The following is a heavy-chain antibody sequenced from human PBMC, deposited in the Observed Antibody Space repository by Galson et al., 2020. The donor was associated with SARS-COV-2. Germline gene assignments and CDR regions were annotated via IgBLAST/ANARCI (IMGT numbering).Heavy chain of an antibody. J-gene: IGHJ5*02. Sequence: SETLSLTCSVSGGSISSSSYYWGWIRQTPGKGLEWIGSINYSGSTYYNPSLKSRVTISVDTSKNHFSLKESSVTAADTAVYYCARGLRAPTANLWGAGWFDGWGQGTVVSVSS. CDR2: INYSGST. CDR3: ARGLRAPTANLWGAGWFDG. CDR1: GGSISSSSYY. D-gene: IGHD3-16*01. V-gene: IGHV4-39*01.